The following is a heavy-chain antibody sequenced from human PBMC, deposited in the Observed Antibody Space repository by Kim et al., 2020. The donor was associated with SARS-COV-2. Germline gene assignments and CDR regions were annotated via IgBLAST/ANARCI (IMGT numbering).Heavy chain of an antibody. J-gene: IGHJ6*02. CDR3: AKEGRGDYVFYYYGMDV. D-gene: IGHD4-17*01. Sequence: GGSLRLSCVGSGFTFRTYAMTWVRQAPGKGLEWVSGVSGGGDSTHYEDSVKGRFTISRDNSKNTLYLQINSLRAEDTAVYYCAKEGRGDYVFYYYGMDVWGQGTTVTVSS. V-gene: IGHV3-23*01. CDR1: GFTFRTYA. CDR2: VSGGGDST.